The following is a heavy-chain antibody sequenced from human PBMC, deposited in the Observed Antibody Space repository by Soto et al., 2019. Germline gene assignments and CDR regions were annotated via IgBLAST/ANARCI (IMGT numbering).Heavy chain of an antibody. Sequence: GESLRISCKVSGSSFPSFWIAWVRQMPGKGLEWMVSIYPGDSDIRYSPSIRGQVIISADKSISTAYLQWTTLKASDSAIYYCVSQHPIHSNAWYNWGQGTLVTVSS. V-gene: IGHV5-51*01. CDR2: IYPGDSDI. CDR1: GSSFPSFW. J-gene: IGHJ4*02. D-gene: IGHD6-19*01. CDR3: VSQHPIHSNAWYN.